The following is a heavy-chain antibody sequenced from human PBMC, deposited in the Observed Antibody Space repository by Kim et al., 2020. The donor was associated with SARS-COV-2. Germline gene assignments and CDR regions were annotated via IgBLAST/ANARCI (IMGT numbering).Heavy chain of an antibody. V-gene: IGHV4-31*03. J-gene: IGHJ4*02. D-gene: IGHD2-2*01. CDR2: ISYSGNP. CDR1: GGSIRSGGKF. Sequence: SETLSLTCSVSGGSIRSGGKFWTWIRQHPAKGLEWIGYISYSGNPHYSPSLRSRVSISLQTSENQFSLELTSVTAADTAVYYCARGQPVHYWGQGILV. CDR3: ARGQPVHY.